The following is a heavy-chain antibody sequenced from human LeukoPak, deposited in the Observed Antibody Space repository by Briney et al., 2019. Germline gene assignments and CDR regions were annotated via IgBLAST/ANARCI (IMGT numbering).Heavy chain of an antibody. D-gene: IGHD6-13*01. CDR3: ARGIAAAKRGFDP. Sequence: SETLSLTCTVSGGSTSSYYWSWIRQPPGKGLEWIGYIYYSGSTNYNPSLKSRVTISVDTSKNQFSLKLSSVTAADTAVYYCARGIAAAKRGFDPWGQGTLVTVSS. J-gene: IGHJ5*02. CDR2: IYYSGST. CDR1: GGSTSSYY. V-gene: IGHV4-59*01.